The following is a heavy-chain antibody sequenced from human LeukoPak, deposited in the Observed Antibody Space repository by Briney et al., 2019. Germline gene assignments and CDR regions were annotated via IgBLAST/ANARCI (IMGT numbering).Heavy chain of an antibody. J-gene: IGHJ3*02. D-gene: IGHD3-10*01. CDR3: ATNMDFMVRGVISKAFDI. V-gene: IGHV3-23*01. Sequence: GGSLRLSCAASGFTFSSYAMSWVRQAPGKGLEWVSAISGSGGSTYYADSVKGRFTISRDKSKNTLYLQMNSLRAEDTAVYYCATNMDFMVRGVISKAFDIWGQGTMVTVSS. CDR1: GFTFSSYA. CDR2: ISGSGGST.